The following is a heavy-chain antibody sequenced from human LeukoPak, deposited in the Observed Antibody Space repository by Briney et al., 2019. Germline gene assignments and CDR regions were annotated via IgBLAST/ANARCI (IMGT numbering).Heavy chain of an antibody. Sequence: SVKVSCKATGFTFTTSTVQWVRQARGQRLEWIGWIVVGTGNTNYAQKFQERVTITRDMSTGTAYMERSSLRSEDTAVYYCAAKPDTFVSFDNWGQGTLVTVSS. CDR2: IVVGTGNT. CDR3: AAKPDTFVSFDN. J-gene: IGHJ4*02. D-gene: IGHD1-14*01. V-gene: IGHV1-58*01. CDR1: GFTFTTST.